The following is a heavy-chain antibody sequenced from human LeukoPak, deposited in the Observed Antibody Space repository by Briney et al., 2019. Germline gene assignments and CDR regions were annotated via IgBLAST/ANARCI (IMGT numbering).Heavy chain of an antibody. D-gene: IGHD6-19*01. CDR3: ARGGGGSGNFDY. CDR2: MNPNSGNT. Sequence: ASVKVSCKASGYTFTSYDIDWVRQATGQGLEWMGWMNPNSGNTGYAQKFQGRVTMTRNTSINTAYMELSSLISEDTAVYYCARGGGGSGNFDYWGQGTLVTVSS. CDR1: GYTFTSYD. J-gene: IGHJ4*02. V-gene: IGHV1-8*01.